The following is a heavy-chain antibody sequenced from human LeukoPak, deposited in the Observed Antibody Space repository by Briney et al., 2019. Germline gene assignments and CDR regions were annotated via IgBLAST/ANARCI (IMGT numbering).Heavy chain of an antibody. CDR3: ARDAKQLALYAFDI. CDR1: GYTFTGYY. V-gene: IGHV1-2*04. D-gene: IGHD6-13*01. CDR2: INPNSGGT. J-gene: IGHJ3*02. Sequence: ASVKVSCKASGYTFTGYYMHWVRQAPGQGLEWMGWINPNSGGTNYAQKFQGWVTMTRDTSISTAYMELSRLRSDDTAVYYCARDAKQLALYAFDIWGQGTMVTVSS.